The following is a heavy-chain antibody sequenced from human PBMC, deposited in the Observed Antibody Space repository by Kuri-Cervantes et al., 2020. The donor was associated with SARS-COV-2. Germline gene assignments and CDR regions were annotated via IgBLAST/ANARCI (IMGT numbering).Heavy chain of an antibody. Sequence: GESLKISCAASGFTFSTYSMNWVRQAPGKGLEWVSSITSGSSYIYYADSLLGRFTISRDNAKNSLYLQMNSLKTEDTAVYYCTRHVGRIAVAGTDYYYGMDVWGQGTTVTVSS. D-gene: IGHD6-19*01. J-gene: IGHJ6*02. CDR2: ITSGSSYI. CDR3: TRHVGRIAVAGTDYYYGMDV. V-gene: IGHV3-21*04. CDR1: GFTFSTYS.